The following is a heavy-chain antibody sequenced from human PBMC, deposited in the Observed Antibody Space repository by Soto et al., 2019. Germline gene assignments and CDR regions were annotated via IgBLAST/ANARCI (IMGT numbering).Heavy chain of an antibody. Sequence: GGSLRLSCAASGFTFSSYAMSWVRQAPGKGLEWVSAISGSGGSTYYADSVKGRFTISRDNSKNTLYLQMNSLRAEDTAVYYCAKNNWNYVIQGNYGMDVWGQGTTVTVSS. D-gene: IGHD1-7*01. CDR1: GFTFSSYA. CDR3: AKNNWNYVIQGNYGMDV. CDR2: ISGSGGST. J-gene: IGHJ6*02. V-gene: IGHV3-23*01.